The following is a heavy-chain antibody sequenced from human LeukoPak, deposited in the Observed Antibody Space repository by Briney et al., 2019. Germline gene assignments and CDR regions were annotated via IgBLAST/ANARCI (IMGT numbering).Heavy chain of an antibody. V-gene: IGHV3-48*03. Sequence: AGGSLRLSCAASGFTFSSYEMNWVRQAPGKGLEWVSYISSSGSTIYYADSVKGRFTISRDNAKNSLYLQMNSLRAEDTAVYYCAKDPTHYRVWDYYETIGLSYWGQGTLVTVSS. CDR1: GFTFSSYE. D-gene: IGHD3-22*01. CDR2: ISSSGSTI. CDR3: AKDPTHYRVWDYYETIGLSY. J-gene: IGHJ4*02.